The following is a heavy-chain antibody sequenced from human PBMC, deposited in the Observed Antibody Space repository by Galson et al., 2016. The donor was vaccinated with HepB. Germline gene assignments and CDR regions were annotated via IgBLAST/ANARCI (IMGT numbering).Heavy chain of an antibody. Sequence: SVKVSCKASGYTFTGYYLHWVRQAPGQGLEFMGYINPKDGATRYAQQFQGRVTMTRDTSITTVYMELSRLRFDDTAVYYCARADPLGRGYPWYYFDYWGQGTLVTVSS. J-gene: IGHJ4*02. V-gene: IGHV1-2*02. CDR3: ARADPLGRGYPWYYFDY. CDR2: INPKDGAT. D-gene: IGHD5-12*01. CDR1: GYTFTGYY.